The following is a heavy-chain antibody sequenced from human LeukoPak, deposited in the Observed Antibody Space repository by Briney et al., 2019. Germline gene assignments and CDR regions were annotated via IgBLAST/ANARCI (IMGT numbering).Heavy chain of an antibody. CDR2: IYSAGPT. CDR1: GFTVSSNY. Sequence: GGSLRLSCAASGFTVSSNYVSWVRQAPGKGLEWVSLIYSAGPTYYADSVGGRFTISRDNSKNILYLQVNSLRAEDTAVYYCARVKYYSGWFESFDIWGQGTMVTVSS. V-gene: IGHV3-66*01. D-gene: IGHD6-19*01. CDR3: ARVKYYSGWFESFDI. J-gene: IGHJ3*02.